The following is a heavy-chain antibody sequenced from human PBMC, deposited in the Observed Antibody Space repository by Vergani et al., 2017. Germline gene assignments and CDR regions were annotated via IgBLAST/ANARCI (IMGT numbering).Heavy chain of an antibody. Sequence: QVQLVESGGGLVKPGGSLRLSCAASGFTFSDYYMSWIRQAPGKGLEWVSYISSSSSYTNYADSVKSRFTISRDNAKNSLYLQMNSLRAEDTAVYYWARDTMVRGVIISYYYGMDVWGQGTTVTVSS. D-gene: IGHD3-10*01. CDR1: GFTFSDYY. CDR3: ARDTMVRGVIISYYYGMDV. CDR2: ISSSSSYT. V-gene: IGHV3-11*05. J-gene: IGHJ6*02.